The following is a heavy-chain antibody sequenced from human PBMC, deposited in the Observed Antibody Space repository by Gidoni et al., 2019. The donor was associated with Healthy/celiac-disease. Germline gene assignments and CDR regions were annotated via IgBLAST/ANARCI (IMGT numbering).Heavy chain of an antibody. CDR3: ANTDRTAMAQDY. CDR1: GFTFSSYS. CDR2: ISYDGSNK. J-gene: IGHJ4*02. Sequence: QLQLVESGGGVVQPGRSLSLSFAASGFTFSSYSMHWVRQAPGKGLAWVEVISYDGSNKYYADSGKGRFTISRDNSKNTLYLQMNSLRAEDTAVYYCANTDRTAMAQDYWGQGTLVTVSS. D-gene: IGHD5-18*01. V-gene: IGHV3-30*18.